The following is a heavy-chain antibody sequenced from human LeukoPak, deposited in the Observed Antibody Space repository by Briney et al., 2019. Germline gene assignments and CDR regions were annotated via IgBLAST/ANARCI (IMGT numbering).Heavy chain of an antibody. CDR3: AKRHCSSTHCYAFDY. V-gene: IGHV3-23*01. J-gene: IGHJ4*02. Sequence: PGGSLRLSCATSGFTYSSCVMAWVRHAPGKGLEWVSSISGSGGSTYSADSVKGRFTISRDNSMNTLYLQMNSLTAEDTAVYYCAKRHCSSTHCYAFDYWGQGTLVTVSS. CDR2: ISGSGGST. CDR1: GFTYSSCV. D-gene: IGHD2-2*01.